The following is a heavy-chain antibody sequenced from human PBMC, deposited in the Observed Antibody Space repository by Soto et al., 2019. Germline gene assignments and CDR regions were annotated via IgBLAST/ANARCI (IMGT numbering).Heavy chain of an antibody. CDR3: ARDSYGYSHDYVFDY. Sequence: TMRLTCAASGFTCSNYAMHWVRQAPGKGLEWVAVISYDGSNKYYADSVKGRFTISRDNSKNTLYLQMNSLRAEDTAVYYCARDSYGYSHDYVFDYWGQGT. CDR2: ISYDGSNK. D-gene: IGHD5-18*01. V-gene: IGHV3-30-3*01. J-gene: IGHJ4*02. CDR1: GFTCSNYA.